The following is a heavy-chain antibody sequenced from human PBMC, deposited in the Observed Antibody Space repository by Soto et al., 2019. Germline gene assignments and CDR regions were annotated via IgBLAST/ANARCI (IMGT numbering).Heavy chain of an antibody. CDR3: ARNPPIYGSGSYINWFDP. Sequence: SETLSLTCAVSGGSISSGGYSWSWIRQPPGKGLEWIGYIYHGESTYYNPSLKSRVTISVDRSKNQFSLKLSSVTAADTAVYYCARNPPIYGSGSYINWFDPWGQGTLVTVSS. CDR2: IYHGEST. J-gene: IGHJ5*02. D-gene: IGHD3-10*01. CDR1: GGSISSGGYS. V-gene: IGHV4-30-2*01.